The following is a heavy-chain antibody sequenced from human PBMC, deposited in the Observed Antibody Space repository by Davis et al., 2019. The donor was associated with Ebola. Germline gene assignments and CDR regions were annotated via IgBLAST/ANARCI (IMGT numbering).Heavy chain of an antibody. CDR3: ARQNYDFWSGYYSSPHFDY. Sequence: GSLRLSCTVSGGSISSYYWSWIRQPPGKGLEWIGYIYYSGSTNYNPSLKSRVTISVDTSKNQFSLKLSSVTAADTAVYYCARQNYDFWSGYYSSPHFDYWGQGTLVTVSS. D-gene: IGHD3-3*01. CDR1: GGSISSYY. CDR2: IYYSGST. J-gene: IGHJ4*02. V-gene: IGHV4-59*01.